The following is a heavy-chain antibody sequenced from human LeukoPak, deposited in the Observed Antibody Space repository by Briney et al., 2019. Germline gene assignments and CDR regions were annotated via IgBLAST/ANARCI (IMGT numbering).Heavy chain of an antibody. V-gene: IGHV1-69*13. CDR1: GGTFSSYA. J-gene: IGHJ3*02. D-gene: IGHD6-19*01. CDR3: ARHSSGWYRAFDI. Sequence: ASVQVSCKASGGTFSSYAISWVRQAPGQGLEWMGGIIPIFGTANYAQKFQGRVTITADESTSTAYMELSSLRSEDTAVYYCARHSSGWYRAFDIWGQGTMVTVSS. CDR2: IIPIFGTA.